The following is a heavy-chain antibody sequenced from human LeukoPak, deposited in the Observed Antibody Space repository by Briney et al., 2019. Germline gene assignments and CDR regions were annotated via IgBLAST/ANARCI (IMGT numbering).Heavy chain of an antibody. D-gene: IGHD3-22*01. V-gene: IGHV3-21*01. J-gene: IGHJ4*02. CDR1: GFTFSSYS. CDR3: ARDLEEDSSGYYYFDY. CDR2: ISSSSSYI. Sequence: NPGGSLRLSCAASGFTFSSYSMNWVRQAPGKGLEWVSSISSSSSYIYYADSVKGRFTISRDNAKNSLYLQMNSLRAEDTAVYYCARDLEEDSSGYYYFDYWGQGTLVTVSS.